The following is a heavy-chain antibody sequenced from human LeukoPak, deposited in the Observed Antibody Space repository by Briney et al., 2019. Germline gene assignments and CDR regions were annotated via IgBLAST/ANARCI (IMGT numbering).Heavy chain of an antibody. V-gene: IGHV4-61*02. CDR2: IYTSGST. J-gene: IGHJ3*02. Sequence: SETLSLTCTVSGGSISSSSYYWSWIRQPAGKGLEWIGRIYTSGSTNYNPSLKSRVTMSVDTSKNQFSLKLSSVTAADTAVYYCARGFALFDIVVVPAAPSGAFDIWGQGTMVTVSS. D-gene: IGHD2-2*01. CDR1: GGSISSSSYY. CDR3: ARGFALFDIVVVPAAPSGAFDI.